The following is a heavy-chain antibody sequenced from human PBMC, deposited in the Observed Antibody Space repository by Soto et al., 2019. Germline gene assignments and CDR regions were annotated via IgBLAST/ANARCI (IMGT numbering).Heavy chain of an antibody. D-gene: IGHD3-16*01. CDR3: ARDGGPVSGD. Sequence: EVQLVESGGGLVKPGGSLRLSCAASGFTFSSYSMNWVRQAPGKGLEWVSSISSSSSYIYYADSVKGRFTISRDNAKNSMYRQMNSLRAEDTAVYYCARDGGPVSGDWGQGTLVTVSS. CDR2: ISSSSSYI. J-gene: IGHJ4*02. CDR1: GFTFSSYS. V-gene: IGHV3-21*01.